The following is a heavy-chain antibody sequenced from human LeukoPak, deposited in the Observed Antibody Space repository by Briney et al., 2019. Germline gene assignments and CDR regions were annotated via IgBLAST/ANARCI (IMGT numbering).Heavy chain of an antibody. Sequence: GSSVKVSCKASGGTFSSYAISWVRQAPGQGLEWKGGIIPIFGTANYAQKFQGRVTITADESTSTAYIELSSLRSEDTAVYYCARKAGGRLDLGWFYPWGQGTLVTISS. CDR2: IIPIFGTA. J-gene: IGHJ5*02. V-gene: IGHV1-69*01. D-gene: IGHD2-2*03. CDR3: ARKAGGRLDLGWFYP. CDR1: GGTFSSYA.